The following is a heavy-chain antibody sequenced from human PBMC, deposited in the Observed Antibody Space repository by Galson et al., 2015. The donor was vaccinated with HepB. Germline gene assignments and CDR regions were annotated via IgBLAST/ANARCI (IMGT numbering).Heavy chain of an antibody. CDR1: GGSVNTGGSY. CDR3: ASYPWDPGNYFDD. CDR2: IYYSGDT. Sequence: TLSLTCTVSGGSVNTGGSYWTWLRQHPGKGLAWIGYIYYSGDTYYNPSLKSRVRISVHTSKNQFSLKLSSVTAADTCVYFCASYPWDPGNYFDDWGQGTLVTVSS. V-gene: IGHV4-31*03. D-gene: IGHD1-26*01. J-gene: IGHJ4*02.